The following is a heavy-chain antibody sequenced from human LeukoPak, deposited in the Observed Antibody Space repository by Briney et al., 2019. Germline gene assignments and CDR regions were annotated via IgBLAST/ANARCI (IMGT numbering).Heavy chain of an antibody. V-gene: IGHV4-59*08. J-gene: IGHJ4*02. CDR1: GASITSYY. Sequence: PSETLSLTCTVSGASITSYYWSWIRRPPGKGLEWIGYIYYSGSTTYKPSLKSRVTISVDTSKNQFSLKLSSVTAADTAVYYCARLSIVGATNFDYWGQGTLVTVSS. CDR3: ARLSIVGATNFDY. D-gene: IGHD1-26*01. CDR2: IYYSGST.